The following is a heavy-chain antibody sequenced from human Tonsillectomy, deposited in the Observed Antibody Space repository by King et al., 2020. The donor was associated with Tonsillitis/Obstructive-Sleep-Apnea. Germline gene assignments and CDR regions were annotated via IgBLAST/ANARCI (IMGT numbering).Heavy chain of an antibody. CDR1: GYRFANYW. V-gene: IGHV5-51*01. J-gene: IGHJ4*02. CDR3: ARLSNVDFWALTFDY. D-gene: IGHD3/OR15-3a*01. CDR2: IRPRDSDS. Sequence: LQLVQSGAEMKKAGESLKISCTGSGYRFANYWIVWVRQKPGKGLEWMGVIRPRDSDSKYRPSFQGQVTVSADKSISTAYLQWSSLKVSDSATYYCARLSNVDFWALTFDYWGQGTQVTVAS.